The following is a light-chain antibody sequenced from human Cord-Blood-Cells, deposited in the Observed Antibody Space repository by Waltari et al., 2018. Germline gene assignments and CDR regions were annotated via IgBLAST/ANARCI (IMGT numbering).Light chain of an antibody. V-gene: IGKV3-15*01. CDR1: QSVSSN. CDR2: GAS. Sequence: EIVMTQSPATLSVSPGERATLPCRASQSVSSNLAWYQQKTGQAPRLLIYGASTRATGIPARFSGSVSGTEFTLTISSLQSEDFAVYYCQQYNNWPPRNTFGGGTKVEIK. CDR3: QQYNNWPPRNT. J-gene: IGKJ4*01.